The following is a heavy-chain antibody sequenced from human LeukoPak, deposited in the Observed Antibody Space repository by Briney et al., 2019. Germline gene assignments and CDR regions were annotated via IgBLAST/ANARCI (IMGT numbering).Heavy chain of an antibody. J-gene: IGHJ4*02. CDR1: GFTFSSYA. D-gene: IGHD3-10*01. CDR3: AKDHYYYGSGSYYNV. Sequence: GGSLRLSCAASGFTFSSYAMSWVRQAPGKGLEWVSAISGSGGSTYYADSVKGRFTISRDNSKNTLYLQMNSLRAEDTAVYYYAKDHYYYGSGSYYNVWGQGTLVTVSS. V-gene: IGHV3-23*01. CDR2: ISGSGGST.